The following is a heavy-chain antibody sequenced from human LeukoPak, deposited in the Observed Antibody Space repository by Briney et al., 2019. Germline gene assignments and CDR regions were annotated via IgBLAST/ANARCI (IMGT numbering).Heavy chain of an antibody. Sequence: GGSLRLSCAASGFTFSNAWMSWVRQAPGKGLEWVGRIKSKTDGGTTDYAAPVKGRFTISRDDSKNTLYLQMNSLRAEDTAVYYCARGVRTTHCGDYKSFYYYYGMDVWGQGTTVTVSS. V-gene: IGHV3-15*05. CDR1: GFTFSNAW. CDR2: IKSKTDGGTT. J-gene: IGHJ6*02. CDR3: ARGVRTTHCGDYKSFYYYYGMDV. D-gene: IGHD4-17*01.